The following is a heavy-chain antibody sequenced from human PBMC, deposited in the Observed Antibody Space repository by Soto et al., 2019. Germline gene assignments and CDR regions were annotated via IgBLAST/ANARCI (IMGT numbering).Heavy chain of an antibody. CDR2: IYYSGST. D-gene: IGHD3-22*01. Sequence: SETLSLTCTVSGGSISSGTYYWGWIRQPPGKGLEWIGSIYYSGSTYYNPSLKSRVTISVDTSKNQFSLKLSSVTAADTAVYYCAIYYDSTGPYYYYYGMDVWGQGTTVTVSS. CDR3: AIYYDSTGPYYYYYGMDV. J-gene: IGHJ6*02. V-gene: IGHV4-39*01. CDR1: GGSISSGTYY.